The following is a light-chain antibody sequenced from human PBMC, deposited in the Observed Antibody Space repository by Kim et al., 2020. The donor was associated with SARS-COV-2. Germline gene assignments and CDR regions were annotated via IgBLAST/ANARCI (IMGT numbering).Light chain of an antibody. V-gene: IGLV3-25*03. CDR1: TLTHQY. CDR2: QDN. Sequence: SPGQTASITCSGDTLTHQYSYWYQQKPGQAPVLLIYQDNERPSGIPKRFSGSSSGATVTLTISGVQAEDEADYYCQSADSSATFWLFGGGTQLTVL. J-gene: IGLJ3*02. CDR3: QSADSSATFWL.